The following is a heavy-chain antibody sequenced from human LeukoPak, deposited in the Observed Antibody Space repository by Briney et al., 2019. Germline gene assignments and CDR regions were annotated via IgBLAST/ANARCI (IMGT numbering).Heavy chain of an antibody. Sequence: ESLKISCKGSGYSFTSYWIGWVRQMPGRGLEWMGIIYPGDSDTRYSPSFQGQVTISADKSISTAYLQWSSLKASDTAIYYCARLGLQRYYYYYYYMDVWGKGTTVTVSS. CDR1: GYSFTSYW. J-gene: IGHJ6*03. CDR2: IYPGDSDT. D-gene: IGHD5-18*01. CDR3: ARLGLQRYYYYYYYMDV. V-gene: IGHV5-51*01.